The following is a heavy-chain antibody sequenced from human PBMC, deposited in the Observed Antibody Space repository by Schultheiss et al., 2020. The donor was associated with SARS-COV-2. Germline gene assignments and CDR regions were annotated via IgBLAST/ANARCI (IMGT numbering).Heavy chain of an antibody. D-gene: IGHD6-13*01. CDR3: ARVMGGGIAAAALDY. CDR2: IFSNDEK. CDR1: GFSLSNARMG. V-gene: IGHV2-26*01. Sequence: SGPTLVKPTETLTLTCTVSGFSLSNARMGVSWIRQPPGKALEWLAHIFSNDEKSYSTSLKSRLTISKDTSKSQVVLTMTNMDPVDTATYYCARVMGGGIAAAALDYWGQGTLVTVSS. J-gene: IGHJ4*02.